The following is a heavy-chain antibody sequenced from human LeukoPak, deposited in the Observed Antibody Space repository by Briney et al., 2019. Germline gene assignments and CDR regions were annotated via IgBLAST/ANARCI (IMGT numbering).Heavy chain of an antibody. Sequence: QTGGSLTLSCAVSGLTFSNYWMHWVRQAPRKGLVWVSCISSDGSSTNYADSVKGRFSISGDNAKNTLYLHMNSLRAEDTALYYCARPMISVMSLGADFWGQGSLVTVSS. D-gene: IGHD3/OR15-3a*01. V-gene: IGHV3-74*01. CDR2: ISSDGSST. CDR1: GLTFSNYW. J-gene: IGHJ4*02. CDR3: ARPMISVMSLGADF.